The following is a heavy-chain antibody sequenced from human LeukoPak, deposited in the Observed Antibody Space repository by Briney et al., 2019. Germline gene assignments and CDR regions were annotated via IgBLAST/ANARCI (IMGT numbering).Heavy chain of an antibody. CDR1: GGSISSYY. CDR2: IYYSGST. V-gene: IGHV4-59*01. J-gene: IGHJ4*02. CDR3: ARGVPEYYDFWSGYFYYFDY. Sequence: NPSETLSLTCTVSGGSISSYYWSWIRQPPGKGLEWIGYIYYSGSTSYNPSLKSRVTISVDTSKNQFSLKLTSVTAADTAVYYCARGVPEYYDFWSGYFYYFDYWGQGTLVTVSS. D-gene: IGHD3-3*01.